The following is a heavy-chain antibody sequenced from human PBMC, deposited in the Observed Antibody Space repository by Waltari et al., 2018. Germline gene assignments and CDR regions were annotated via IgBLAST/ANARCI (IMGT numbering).Heavy chain of an antibody. D-gene: IGHD4-17*01. J-gene: IGHJ4*02. V-gene: IGHV3-21*01. Sequence: EVQLVESGGGLVKPGGSLRLSCAASGFTFSSYSMNWVRQAPGKVLASVSSISSSSSYIYYADSVKGRFTISRDNAKNSLYLQMNSLRAEDTAVYYCARHGDYGFQPDYWGQGTLVTVSS. CDR2: ISSSSSYI. CDR1: GFTFSSYS. CDR3: ARHGDYGFQPDY.